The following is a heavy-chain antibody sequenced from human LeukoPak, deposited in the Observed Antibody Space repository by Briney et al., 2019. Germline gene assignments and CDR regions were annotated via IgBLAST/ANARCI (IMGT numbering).Heavy chain of an antibody. Sequence: SETLSLTCTVSGASINNNFWTWIRHPPGKGLEWIGYIYSSGSANYNLSLKSRVIISGDTSKNQISLNLTSVTAADTAVYFCARHRDYYDTWRHGTLVTVSS. CDR3: ARHRDYYDT. CDR2: IYSSGSA. V-gene: IGHV4-59*08. J-gene: IGHJ4*01. D-gene: IGHD3-22*01. CDR1: GASINNNF.